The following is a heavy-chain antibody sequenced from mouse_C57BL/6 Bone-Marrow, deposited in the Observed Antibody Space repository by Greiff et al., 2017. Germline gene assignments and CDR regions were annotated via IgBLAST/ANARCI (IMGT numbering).Heavy chain of an antibody. D-gene: IGHD2-5*01. V-gene: IGHV1-55*01. CDR2: IYPGSGGT. CDR3: ARPYYSNYGYCDV. CDR1: GYTFTSYW. J-gene: IGHJ1*03. Sequence: QVQLQQPGAELVKPGASVKMSCKASGYTFTSYWITWVKQRPGQGLEWIGDIYPGSGGTNYNEKFKGKATLTVDKSSSTAYMQLSSLTSEDSAVYYCARPYYSNYGYCDVWGRGTTVTVSS.